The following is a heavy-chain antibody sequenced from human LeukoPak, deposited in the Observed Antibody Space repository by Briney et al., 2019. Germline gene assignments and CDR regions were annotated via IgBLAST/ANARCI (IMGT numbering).Heavy chain of an antibody. V-gene: IGHV4-61*05. CDR3: ARQIDYGDYFWFDP. J-gene: IGHJ5*02. D-gene: IGHD4-17*01. CDR2: IYYSGST. CDR1: GGSISSSSYY. Sequence: PSETLSLTCTVSGGSISSSSYYWSWIRQPPGKGLEWIGYIYYSGSTNYNPSLKSRVTISVDTSKNQFSLKLSSVTAADTAVYYCARQIDYGDYFWFDPWGQGTLVTVSS.